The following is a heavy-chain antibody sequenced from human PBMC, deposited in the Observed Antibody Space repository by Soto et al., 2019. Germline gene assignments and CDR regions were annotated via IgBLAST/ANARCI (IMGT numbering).Heavy chain of an antibody. J-gene: IGHJ6*02. Sequence: QVQLVQSGAEVKKPGASVKVSCKASGYTFTSYDINWVRQATGQGLEWMGWMNPNSGNTGYAQKFRGRLTMTRNTSISTAYMELSSLRSEDTAVYYCARERTGTTSMDVWGQGTTVTVSS. D-gene: IGHD1-1*01. CDR3: ARERTGTTSMDV. CDR2: MNPNSGNT. V-gene: IGHV1-8*01. CDR1: GYTFTSYD.